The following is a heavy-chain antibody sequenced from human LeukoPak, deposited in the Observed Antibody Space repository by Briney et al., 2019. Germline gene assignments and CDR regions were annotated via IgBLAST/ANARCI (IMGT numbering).Heavy chain of an antibody. Sequence: GGSLRLACEVSGFTFSDYTMTWVRQAPGKGPEWVSYISTSSSTIYYADSVKGRFTISRDNAKNSLYLQMDSLRAEDTAVYYCARIPSGYTLGYGYYYYYMDVWGKGATVTVSS. CDR3: ARIPSGYTLGYGYYYYYMDV. CDR2: ISTSSSTI. V-gene: IGHV3-48*04. D-gene: IGHD5-18*01. CDR1: GFTFSDYT. J-gene: IGHJ6*03.